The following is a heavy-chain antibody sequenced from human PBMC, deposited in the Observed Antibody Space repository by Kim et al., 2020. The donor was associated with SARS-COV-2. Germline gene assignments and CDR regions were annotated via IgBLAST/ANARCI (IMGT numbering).Heavy chain of an antibody. J-gene: IGHJ4*02. V-gene: IGHV3-30*18. CDR2: MSYDGGNE. CDR1: GSTFSNSG. Sequence: GGSLRLSCAVSGSTFSNSGMHWVRQAPGKGLEWVAYMSYDGGNEYNADPVKGRFTTSRDNSKKTLFLHMNSLRSDDTAVYFCAEQWGGMVLSGSLDQWGPGALVTVSS. D-gene: IGHD2-15*01. CDR3: AEQWGGMVLSGSLDQ.